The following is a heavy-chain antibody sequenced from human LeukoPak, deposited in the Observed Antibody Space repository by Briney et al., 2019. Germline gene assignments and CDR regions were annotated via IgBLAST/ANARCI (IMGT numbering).Heavy chain of an antibody. V-gene: IGHV1-46*01. CDR2: INPSGGST. Sequence: PGASVKVSCKASGYTFTSYYMYWVRQAPGQGLEWMGIINPSGGSTSYAQKFQGRVTMTRDTSTSTVYMELSSLRSEDTAVYYCARDLVPPYSYGQAVYYYGMDVWGQGTTVTVSS. CDR3: ARDLVPPYSYGQAVYYYGMDV. J-gene: IGHJ6*02. D-gene: IGHD5-18*01. CDR1: GYTFTSYY.